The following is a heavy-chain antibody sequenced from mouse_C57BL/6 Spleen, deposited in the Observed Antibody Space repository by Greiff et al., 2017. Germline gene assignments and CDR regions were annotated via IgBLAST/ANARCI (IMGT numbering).Heavy chain of an antibody. V-gene: IGHV1-62-2*01. CDR3: ARHDPVDWDFDV. Sequence: VQLQQSGAELVKPGASVKLSCKASGYTFTDYTIHWVKQRPGKGLEWIGWFYPGSGSIKYNAKFKDKATLTADKSSSTVYMELSRLTSEDSAVYFWARHDPVDWDFDVWGTGTTVTVSS. CDR2: FYPGSGSI. CDR1: GYTFTDYT. D-gene: IGHD1-1*01. J-gene: IGHJ1*03.